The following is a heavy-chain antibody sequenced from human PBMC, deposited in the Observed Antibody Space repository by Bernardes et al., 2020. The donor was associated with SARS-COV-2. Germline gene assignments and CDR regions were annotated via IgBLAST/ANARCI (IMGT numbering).Heavy chain of an antibody. CDR1: GFTFSGYW. D-gene: IGHD1-7*01. CDR3: ARGTGNYGDWDY. Sequence: GGSLRLSCAASGFTFSGYWMHWVRQAPGKGLVWVARIKSDGSSTNYADAVKGRFTISRDNVNNKLYLQMNDLRVEDTAVYYCARGTGNYGDWDYWGKGTLGTVSS. CDR2: IKSDGSST. J-gene: IGHJ4*02. V-gene: IGHV3-74*01.